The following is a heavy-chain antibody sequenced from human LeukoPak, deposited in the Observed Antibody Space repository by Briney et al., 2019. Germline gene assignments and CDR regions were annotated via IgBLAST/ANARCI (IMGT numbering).Heavy chain of an antibody. J-gene: IGHJ6*03. V-gene: IGHV4-4*07. CDR3: AREAYDFWSGYPESYYYYMDV. D-gene: IGHD3-3*01. CDR2: IYTSGST. CDR1: GGSISSYY. Sequence: SETLSLTCTVSGGSISSYYWSWIRQPAGKGLEWIGRIYTSGSTNYNPSLKSRVTMSVDTSKNQFSLKLSSVTAADTAVYYCAREAYDFWSGYPESYYYYMDVWGKGTTVTVSS.